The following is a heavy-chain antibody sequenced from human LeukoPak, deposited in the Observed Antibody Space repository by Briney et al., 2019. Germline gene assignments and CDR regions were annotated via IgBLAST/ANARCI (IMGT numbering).Heavy chain of an antibody. CDR1: GFTFRNYA. J-gene: IGHJ6*02. CDR2: ISYDGNTK. V-gene: IGHV3-30*04. Sequence: PGGSLRLSCAASGFTFRNYAIHWVRQAPGKGLEWVAVISYDGNTKYYAASVKGRFTISRDNSKNTLYLEMYSLRAEDTAMYSCARGYCGRDSCYGDYYYYGMDVWGQGTTVTASS. D-gene: IGHD2-2*01. CDR3: ARGYCGRDSCYGDYYYYGMDV.